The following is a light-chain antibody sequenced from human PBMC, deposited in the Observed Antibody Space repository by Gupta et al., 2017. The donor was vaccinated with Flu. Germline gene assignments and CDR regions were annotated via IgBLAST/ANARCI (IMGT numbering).Light chain of an antibody. CDR1: QDISNY. V-gene: IGKV1-33*01. CDR3: QQNYNLPHT. J-gene: IGKJ2*01. Sequence: PSSLSASVGDRVTITCQASQDISNYLNGYQQKPGKDPKLLIYDASNLEKGVPSRLSGSGSGTDFTFTISSLQPEDIATYYCQQNYNLPHTFGQGPKLEIK. CDR2: DAS.